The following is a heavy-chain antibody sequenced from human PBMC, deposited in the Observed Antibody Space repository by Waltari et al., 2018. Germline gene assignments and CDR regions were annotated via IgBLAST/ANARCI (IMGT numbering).Heavy chain of an antibody. Sequence: QVQLVESGGDIVEQGGSLRLYWAVSGFTFSDIGIHWVRQAPGKGLEWVTFIRPDGTNESYADSFKGRFTISRDNSKSTLYLQMNSLRPEDTAVYYCAKDLHGDSWHYFDYWGLGTLVTVSS. J-gene: IGHJ4*02. D-gene: IGHD4-17*01. CDR1: GFTFSDIG. CDR3: AKDLHGDSWHYFDY. CDR2: IRPDGTNE. V-gene: IGHV3-30*02.